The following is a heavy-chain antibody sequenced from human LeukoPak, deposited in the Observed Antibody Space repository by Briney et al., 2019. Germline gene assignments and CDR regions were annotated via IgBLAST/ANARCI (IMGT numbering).Heavy chain of an antibody. D-gene: IGHD6-13*01. CDR3: ARVRAAAAPDY. V-gene: IGHV4-59*01. J-gene: IGHJ4*02. Sequence: PSETLSLTCAVYGGSFSGYYWSWIRQPPGKGLEWIGYIYYIGSTNYNPSLKSRVTISVDTSKNQFSLKLSSVTAADTAVYYCARVRAAAAPDYWGQGTLVTVSS. CDR2: IYYIGST. CDR1: GGSFSGYY.